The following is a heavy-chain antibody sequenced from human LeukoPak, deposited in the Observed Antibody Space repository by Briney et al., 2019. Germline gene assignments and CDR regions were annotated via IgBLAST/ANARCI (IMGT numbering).Heavy chain of an antibody. CDR1: GDSISNYY. Sequence: SETLSLTCTVSGDSISNYYWSWIRQPPGKGLEWIGYIYDSGSTNYNPSLRSRVTISVDTSKNQFSLKLNSVTAADTAVYYCARDPGKNYNFWSGRGFDIWGQGTMVTVSS. D-gene: IGHD3-3*01. CDR2: IYDSGST. CDR3: ARDPGKNYNFWSGRGFDI. V-gene: IGHV4-59*01. J-gene: IGHJ3*02.